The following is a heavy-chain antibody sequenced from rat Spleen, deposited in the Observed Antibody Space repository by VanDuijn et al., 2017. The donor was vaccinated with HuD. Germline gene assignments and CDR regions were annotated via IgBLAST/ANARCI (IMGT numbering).Heavy chain of an antibody. J-gene: IGHJ2*01. V-gene: IGHV5-7*01. CDR2: ISSDGGRN. CDR1: GFTFSDYY. CDR3: ARPQTNWEDYFDY. Sequence: EVQLVESDGGLVQPGRSLKLSCAASGFTFSDYYMAWVRQAPTKGLEWVATISSDGGRNFYRDSVKGRFTISRDNAKSTLYLQMDSLRSEDTATYYCARPQTNWEDYFDYWGQGVMVTVSS. D-gene: IGHD5-1*01.